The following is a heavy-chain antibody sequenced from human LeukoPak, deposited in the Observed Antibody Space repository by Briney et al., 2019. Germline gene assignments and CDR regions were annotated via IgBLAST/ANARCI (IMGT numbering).Heavy chain of an antibody. CDR2: IYYSGST. J-gene: IGHJ4*02. CDR3: TRSLPAAMFSLDY. D-gene: IGHD2-2*01. CDR1: GGSISSSSYY. Sequence: PSETLSLTCTVSGGSISSSSYYWGWIRQPPGKRLEWIGYIYYSGSTNYNPSLKTRVTISVDTSKNQFSLKLTSVTAADTAVYYCTRSLPAAMFSLDYWGQGTLVTVSS. V-gene: IGHV4-61*05.